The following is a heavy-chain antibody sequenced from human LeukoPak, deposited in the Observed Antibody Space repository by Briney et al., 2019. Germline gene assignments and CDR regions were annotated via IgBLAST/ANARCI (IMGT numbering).Heavy chain of an antibody. CDR2: IYPGDSET. CDR3: ARRYYYDSSGYYLAHDAFDI. CDR1: GYSFTSHW. J-gene: IGHJ3*02. V-gene: IGHV5-51*01. D-gene: IGHD3-22*01. Sequence: MLGGSLKISCKGSGYSFTSHWIGWVRQMPGKGLDWMGIIYPGDSETRYSPSFQGQVTISADKSISTAYLQWSSLKASDTAMYYCARRYYYDSSGYYLAHDAFDIWGQGTMVTVSS.